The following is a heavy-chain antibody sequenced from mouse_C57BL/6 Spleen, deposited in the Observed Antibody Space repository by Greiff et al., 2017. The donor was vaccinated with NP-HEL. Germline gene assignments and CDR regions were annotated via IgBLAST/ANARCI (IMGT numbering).Heavy chain of an antibody. CDR2: INPSDSYT. CDR1: GYTFTSYW. J-gene: IGHJ4*01. D-gene: IGHD5-1*01. Sequence: QVQLQQSGAELVRPGTSVKLSCKASGYTFTSYWMHWVKQRPGQGLEWIGVINPSDSYTNYNQTFKGKATLTVDTSSSTAYMQLSSLTSEDSSVYYCARWTYLDYWGQGTSVTVAS. CDR3: ARWTYLDY. V-gene: IGHV1-59*01.